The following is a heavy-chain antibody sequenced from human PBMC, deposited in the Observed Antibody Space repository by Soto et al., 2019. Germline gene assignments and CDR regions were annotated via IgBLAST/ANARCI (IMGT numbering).Heavy chain of an antibody. Sequence: QVQLQESGPGLVKPSQTLSLTCTVSGGSISSGGYYWSWIRQHPGKGLEWIGYIYYSGSTYYNPSLKRRVTISVDTSKNQFSLKLSSVTAADTAVYYCARELWFGELGLGWFDPWGQGTLVTVSS. CDR2: IYYSGST. V-gene: IGHV4-31*03. J-gene: IGHJ5*02. D-gene: IGHD3-10*01. CDR1: GGSISSGGYY. CDR3: ARELWFGELGLGWFDP.